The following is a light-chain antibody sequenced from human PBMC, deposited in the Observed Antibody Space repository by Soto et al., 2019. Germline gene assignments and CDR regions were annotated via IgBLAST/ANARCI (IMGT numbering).Light chain of an antibody. CDR2: LNSDGSH. J-gene: IGLJ2*01. Sequence: QPVLTQSPSASASLGASVKLTCTLSSGHSTHAIAWHQQQPEKGPRYLMKLNSDGSHNKGDGIPDRFSGSSSGAERYLTISSLQSEDEADYYCQTWGTDIVVFGGGTKLTVL. V-gene: IGLV4-69*01. CDR3: QTWGTDIVV. CDR1: SGHSTHA.